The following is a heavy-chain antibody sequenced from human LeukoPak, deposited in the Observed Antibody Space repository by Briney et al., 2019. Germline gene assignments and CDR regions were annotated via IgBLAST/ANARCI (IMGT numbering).Heavy chain of an antibody. D-gene: IGHD2-15*01. J-gene: IGHJ3*02. CDR3: AKDSCSGGSCYFTDAFDT. CDR2: ISWNSGSI. CDR1: GFTFDDYA. Sequence: PGRSLRLSCAASGFTFDDYAMHWVRQPPGKGLEWVSGISWNSGSIDYADSVKGRFTISRDNAKNSLYLQMNSLRAEDTALYYCAKDSCSGGSCYFTDAFDTWGQGTMVTVSS. V-gene: IGHV3-9*01.